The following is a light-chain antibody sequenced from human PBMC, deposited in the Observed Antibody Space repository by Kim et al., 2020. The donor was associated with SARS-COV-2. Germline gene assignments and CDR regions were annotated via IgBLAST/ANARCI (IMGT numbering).Light chain of an antibody. CDR3: CSYAGSGILV. CDR1: SSDVGSYNL. CDR2: EVS. J-gene: IGLJ2*01. Sequence: QSALTQPASVSGSPGQSITISCTGTSSDVGSYNLVSWYQHHPGKAPKVMIYEVSKRPSGVSNRFSGSKSGNTASLTISGLQAEDEADYYCCSYAGSGILVFGGGTQLTVL. V-gene: IGLV2-23*02.